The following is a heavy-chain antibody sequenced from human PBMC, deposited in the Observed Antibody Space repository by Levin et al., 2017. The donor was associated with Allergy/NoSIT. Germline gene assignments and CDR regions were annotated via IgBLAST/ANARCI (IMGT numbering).Heavy chain of an antibody. CDR1: GFTFSSYA. V-gene: IGHV3-30-3*01. CDR3: ARGRRYCSGGSCSTPNFDY. D-gene: IGHD2-15*01. Sequence: GGSLRLSCAASGFTFSSYAMHWVRQAPGKGLEWVAVISYDGSNKYYADSVKGRFTISRDNSKNTLYLQMNSLRAEDTAVYYCARGRRYCSGGSCSTPNFDYWGQGTLVTVSS. CDR2: ISYDGSNK. J-gene: IGHJ4*02.